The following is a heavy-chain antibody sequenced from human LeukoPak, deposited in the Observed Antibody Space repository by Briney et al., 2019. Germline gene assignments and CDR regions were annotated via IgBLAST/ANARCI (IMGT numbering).Heavy chain of an antibody. D-gene: IGHD6-13*01. V-gene: IGHV1-2*02. CDR1: GYTFTGYY. Sequence: ASVTVSCKASGYTFTGYYMHWVRQAPGQGIEWMGWINPNSGGTNYAQKFQGRVTMTRDTSISTAYMELSRLRSDDTAVYYCARVSAAGSRSRVFDYWGQGTLVTVSS. CDR3: ARVSAAGSRSRVFDY. CDR2: INPNSGGT. J-gene: IGHJ4*02.